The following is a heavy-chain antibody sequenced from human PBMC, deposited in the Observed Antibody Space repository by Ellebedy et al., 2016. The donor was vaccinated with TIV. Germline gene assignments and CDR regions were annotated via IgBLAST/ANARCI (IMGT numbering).Heavy chain of an antibody. CDR3: ARGCSGGSCYSGDWFDP. Sequence: ASVKVSCKASGYTFTSYGISWVRQAPGQGLEWMGWISAYNGNTNYAQKLQGRVTMATDTSTSTAYMELRSLRSDDTAVYYCARGCSGGSCYSGDWFDPWGQGTLVTVSS. CDR1: GYTFTSYG. V-gene: IGHV1-18*01. J-gene: IGHJ5*02. D-gene: IGHD2-15*01. CDR2: ISAYNGNT.